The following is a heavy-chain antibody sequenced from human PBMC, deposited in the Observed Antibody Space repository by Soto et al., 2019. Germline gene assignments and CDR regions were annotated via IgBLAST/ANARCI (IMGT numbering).Heavy chain of an antibody. CDR2: IYPGDSDT. Sequence: GESLKISCKGSGYSFTSYWIGWVRQMPGKGLEWMGIIYPGDSDTRYSPSFQGQVTISADKSISTAYLQWSSLKASDTAVYYCAIDGIRDTAMVEYGMDVWGQGTTVTVSS. CDR1: GYSFTSYW. J-gene: IGHJ6*02. CDR3: AIDGIRDTAMVEYGMDV. D-gene: IGHD5-18*01. V-gene: IGHV5-51*01.